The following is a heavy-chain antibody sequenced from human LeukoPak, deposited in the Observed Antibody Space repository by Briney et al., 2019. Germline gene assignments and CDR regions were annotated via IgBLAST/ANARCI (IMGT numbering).Heavy chain of an antibody. V-gene: IGHV4-34*01. Sequence: SETLSLTCAVYGGSFSGYYWSWIRQPPGKGLEWIGEINHSGSTNYNPSLKSRVTISVDTSKNQFSLKLSSVTAADTAVYYCARGSRNWSYLDYWGQGTLVTVSS. CDR3: ARGSRNWSYLDY. D-gene: IGHD1-1*01. CDR2: INHSGST. J-gene: IGHJ4*02. CDR1: GGSFSGYY.